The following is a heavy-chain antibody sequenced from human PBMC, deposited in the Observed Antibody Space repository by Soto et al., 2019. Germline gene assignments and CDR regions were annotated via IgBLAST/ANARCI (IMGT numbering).Heavy chain of an antibody. CDR2: IIPIFGTA. CDR3: ASDIGYCTNGVCPFDY. V-gene: IGHV1-69*12. Sequence: QVQLVQSGAEVKKPGSSVKVSCKASGGTFSSYAISWVRQAPGQGLEWMGGIIPIFGTANYAQKFQGRVTITADEPTSTAYMELSSLRSEDTAVYYCASDIGYCTNGVCPFDYWGQGTLVTVSS. J-gene: IGHJ4*02. CDR1: GGTFSSYA. D-gene: IGHD2-8*01.